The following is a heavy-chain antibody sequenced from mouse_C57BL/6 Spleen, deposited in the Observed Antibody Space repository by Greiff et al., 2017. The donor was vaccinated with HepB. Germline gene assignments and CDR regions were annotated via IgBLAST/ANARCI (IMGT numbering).Heavy chain of an antibody. CDR3: TGEDDYDRHLDFDY. J-gene: IGHJ2*01. V-gene: IGHV1-5*01. CDR2: IYPGNSDT. D-gene: IGHD2-4*01. CDR1: GYTFTSYW. Sequence: VQLKESGTVLARPGASVKMSCKTSGYTFTSYWMHWVKQRPGQGLEWIGAIYPGNSDTSYNQKFKGKAKLTAVTSASTAYMVLSSLTNEDSAAYYCTGEDDYDRHLDFDYWGQGTTLTVSS.